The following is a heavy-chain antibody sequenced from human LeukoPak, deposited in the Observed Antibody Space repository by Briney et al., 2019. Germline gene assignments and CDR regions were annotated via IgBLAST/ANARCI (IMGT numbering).Heavy chain of an antibody. J-gene: IGHJ4*02. CDR3: ASGITGTTLDY. CDR1: GYTFTAYS. CDR2: INPNTGGT. V-gene: IGHV1-2*02. Sequence: ASVTVSCKASGYTFTAYSRHWVRQAPGQGLEWMGWINPNTGGTYYAQKFQGRVTMTRDTSISTAYMQLSSLRSDDTAVYYCASGITGTTLDYWGQGTLVSVSS. D-gene: IGHD1-20*01.